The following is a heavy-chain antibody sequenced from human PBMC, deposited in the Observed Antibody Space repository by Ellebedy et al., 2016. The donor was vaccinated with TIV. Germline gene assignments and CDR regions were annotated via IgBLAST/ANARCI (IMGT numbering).Heavy chain of an antibody. J-gene: IGHJ6*02. CDR1: GFSFSTYA. CDR2: ISSGSSYI. CDR3: ARLEGERYDGYGMDV. Sequence: GGSLRLSXTASGFSFSTYAMNWVRQAPGKGLEWVSYISSGSSYIFYADAMEGRFTISRDNAKNSLYLQMNRLRADDTAVYYCARLEGERYDGYGMDVWGQGTTVTVSS. V-gene: IGHV3-21*01. D-gene: IGHD1-1*01.